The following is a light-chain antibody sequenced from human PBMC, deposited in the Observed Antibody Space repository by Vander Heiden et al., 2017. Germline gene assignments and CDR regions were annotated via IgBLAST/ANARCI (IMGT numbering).Light chain of an antibody. J-gene: IGLJ3*02. CDR2: GDT. Sequence: QSVLPQPPSVSAAPGQRRTVSCTGSSSKLVAPFDVQWYQHLPGAAPKPLIHGDTNRPSGVPDQFSGSKSGTSASLAITGLQPEDEADYYCQSYDSRLSASVFGGGTKLTVL. V-gene: IGLV1-40*01. CDR3: QSYDSRLSASV. CDR1: SSKLVAPFD.